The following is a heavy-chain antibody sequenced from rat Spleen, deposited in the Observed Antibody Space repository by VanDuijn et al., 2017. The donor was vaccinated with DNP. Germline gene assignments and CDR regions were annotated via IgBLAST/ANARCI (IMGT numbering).Heavy chain of an antibody. J-gene: IGHJ1*01. CDR2: IWADGNT. D-gene: IGHD1-12*02. Sequence: VQLTESGPGLVQPSETLSLTCAVSGFSLTGYSVFWVRQPSGKGLEWMGVIWADGNTRYNSALKSRLSISRDTSKSQVFLKMNSVQTEDTAMYFCASPITMMGYWYFDFWGPGTMVTVSS. CDR3: ASPITMMGYWYFDF. V-gene: IGHV2S63*01. CDR1: GFSLTGYS.